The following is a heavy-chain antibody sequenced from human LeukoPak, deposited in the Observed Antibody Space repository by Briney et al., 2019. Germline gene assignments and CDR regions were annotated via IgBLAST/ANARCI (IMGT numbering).Heavy chain of an antibody. V-gene: IGHV3-23*01. J-gene: IGHJ4*02. D-gene: IGHD2-2*02. CDR1: GFTFSSYA. CDR3: AKDLDCSSTSCYKDY. CDR2: ISGSGGST. Sequence: GGSLRLSCAASGFTFSSYAMSWVRQAPGKGLEWVSAISGSGGSTYYADSVKGRFTISRGNSKNTVYLQMNSLRAEDTAVYYCAKDLDCSSTSCYKDYWGQGTLVTVTS.